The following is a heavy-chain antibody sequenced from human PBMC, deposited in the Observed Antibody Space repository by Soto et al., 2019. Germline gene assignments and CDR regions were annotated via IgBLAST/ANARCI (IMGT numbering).Heavy chain of an antibody. CDR1: GYTFTGYY. D-gene: IGHD3-16*01. Sequence: QVQLVQSGAEVKKPGASVKVSCKASGYTFTGYYMHWVRQAPGQGLEWMGWINPNSGGTNYAQKFKGWVTMTRDTSISTAYMELSRLRSDDTAVYYCARDLFPMIFSGFDPWGQGTLVTVSS. CDR3: ARDLFPMIFSGFDP. V-gene: IGHV1-2*04. CDR2: INPNSGGT. J-gene: IGHJ5*02.